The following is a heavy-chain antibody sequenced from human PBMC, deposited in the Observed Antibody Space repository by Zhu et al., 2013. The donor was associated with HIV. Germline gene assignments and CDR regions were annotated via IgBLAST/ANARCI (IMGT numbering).Heavy chain of an antibody. CDR3: ARETRYGSTWLGDFS. V-gene: IGHV4-4*02. J-gene: IGHJ4*02. CDR2: IHHAGGP. D-gene: IGHD3-16*01. CDR1: GTSIKSTNW. Sequence: QVHLRESGPGLVKPSETLSLTCIVSGTSIKSTNWWSWVRQTPGGGLEWIGQIHHAGGPTYNPSLRGRVTLSVDTSRNDFSLTLASLTAADTATYYCARETRYGSTWLGDFSWGRGILVTVSS.